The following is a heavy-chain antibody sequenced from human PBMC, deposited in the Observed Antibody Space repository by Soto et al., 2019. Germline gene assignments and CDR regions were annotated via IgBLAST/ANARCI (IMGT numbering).Heavy chain of an antibody. V-gene: IGHV4-31*03. CDR1: GASISGGGDYY. CDR2: ISYSGRA. D-gene: IGHD3-22*01. J-gene: IGHJ4*02. CDR3: ARHFVAVVIKGWGY. Sequence: SETLSLTCTVSGASISGGGDYYWSWIRQYPGKGLEWIGYISYSGRAYYNPSLRSRLTMSFDTSKNQFSLKLISVTAADTAVYYCARHFVAVVIKGWGYWGQGTLVTVSS.